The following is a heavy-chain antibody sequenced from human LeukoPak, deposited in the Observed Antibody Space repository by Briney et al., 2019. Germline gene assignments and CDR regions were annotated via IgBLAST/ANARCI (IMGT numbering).Heavy chain of an antibody. CDR1: GYTFTSYG. CDR3: ARDAPMEMIVYPSSVDY. Sequence: ASVKLSCKASGYTFTSYGMSWVRQAPGQGLEWMAWISAYNGNTNYAQKLQGRVTMTTDTSTSTAYMELRSLRSDDTAVYYCARDAPMEMIVYPSSVDYWGQGTLVTVSS. V-gene: IGHV1-18*01. D-gene: IGHD3-22*01. CDR2: ISAYNGNT. J-gene: IGHJ4*02.